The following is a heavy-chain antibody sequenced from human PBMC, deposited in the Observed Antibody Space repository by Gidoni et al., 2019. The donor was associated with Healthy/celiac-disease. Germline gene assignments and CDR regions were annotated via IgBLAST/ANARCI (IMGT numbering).Heavy chain of an antibody. J-gene: IGHJ3*02. Sequence: DVQLLASGGGLLQPGWSLRLSCAASGFTFSIHAISWVRQAPGKVLEWVSAISGSGGSTYYADSVKGRFTISRDNSKNTLYLQMNSLRAEDTAVYYCAKDGAYDSSGYYPNDAFDIWGQGTMVTVSS. CDR3: AKDGAYDSSGYYPNDAFDI. D-gene: IGHD3-22*01. CDR1: GFTFSIHA. CDR2: ISGSGGST. V-gene: IGHV3-23*01.